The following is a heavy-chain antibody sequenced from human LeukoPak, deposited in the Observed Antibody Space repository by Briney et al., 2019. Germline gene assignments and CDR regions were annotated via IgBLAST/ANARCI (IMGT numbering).Heavy chain of an antibody. CDR2: IYYSGNT. CDR3: ARVPGGGSGWENPNYYYYGMDV. J-gene: IGHJ6*02. V-gene: IGHV4-59*01. Sequence: SETLSLTCTVSGGSISSYYWSWIRQPPGKGLEWIGYIYYSGNTNYNPSLKSRVTISIDTSKNQFSLKLSSVTAADTAVYYCARVPGGGSGWENPNYYYYGMDVWGQGTTVTVSS. CDR1: GGSISSYY. D-gene: IGHD6-19*01.